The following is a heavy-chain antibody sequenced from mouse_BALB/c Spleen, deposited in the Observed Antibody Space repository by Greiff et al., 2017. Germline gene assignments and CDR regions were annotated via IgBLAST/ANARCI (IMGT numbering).Heavy chain of an antibody. J-gene: IGHJ3*01. CDR2: IDPENGNT. V-gene: IGHV14-1*02. CDR1: GFNIKDYY. D-gene: IGHD2-4*01. CDR3: ARARYEYDFSTWFAY. Sequence: EVQLQQSGAELVRPGALVKLSCKASGFNIKDYYMHWVKQRPEQGLEWIGWIDPENGNTIYDPKFQGKASITADTSSNTAYLQLSSLTSEDTAVYYCARARYEYDFSTWFAYWGQGTLVTVSA.